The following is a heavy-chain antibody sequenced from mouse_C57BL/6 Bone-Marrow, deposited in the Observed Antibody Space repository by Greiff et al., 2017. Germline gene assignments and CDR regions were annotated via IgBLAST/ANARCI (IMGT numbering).Heavy chain of an antibody. CDR3: ARGGYDAWFAY. J-gene: IGHJ3*01. Sequence: VKLMESGPELVKPGASVKISCKASGYAFSSSWMNWVKQRPGKGLEWIGRIYPGDGDTNYNGKFKGKATLTADKSSSTAYMQLSSLTSEDSAVYFCARGGYDAWFAYWGEETLVTVSA. V-gene: IGHV1-82*01. CDR2: IYPGDGDT. D-gene: IGHD2-2*01. CDR1: GYAFSSSW.